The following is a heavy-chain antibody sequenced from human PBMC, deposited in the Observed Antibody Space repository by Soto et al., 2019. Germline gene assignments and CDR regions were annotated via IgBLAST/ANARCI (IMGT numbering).Heavy chain of an antibody. CDR1: GGSISSYY. Sequence: SETLSLTCTVSGGSISSYYWSWIRQPPGKGLEWFGYIYYSGSTNYNPSLKSRVTISVDTSKNQFSLKLSSVTAADTAVYYCAREVGYSYGYFDYWGQGTLVTVSS. D-gene: IGHD5-18*01. CDR2: IYYSGST. J-gene: IGHJ4*02. CDR3: AREVGYSYGYFDY. V-gene: IGHV4-59*01.